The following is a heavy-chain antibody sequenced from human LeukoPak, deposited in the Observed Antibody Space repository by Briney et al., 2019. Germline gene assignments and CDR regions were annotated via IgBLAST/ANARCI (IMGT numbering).Heavy chain of an antibody. CDR1: GFTFSNYM. D-gene: IGHD1-1*01. CDR2: IKSDGITI. Sequence: GGSLRLSCAASGFTFSNYMMHWVRQAPGKGLVWVSRIKSDGITITYADSVKGRFTISRDNAKNTLYLQMNSLRAEDTAVYYCARMGHDILVPSGMDVWGQGTTVTVSS. CDR3: ARMGHDILVPSGMDV. J-gene: IGHJ6*02. V-gene: IGHV3-74*01.